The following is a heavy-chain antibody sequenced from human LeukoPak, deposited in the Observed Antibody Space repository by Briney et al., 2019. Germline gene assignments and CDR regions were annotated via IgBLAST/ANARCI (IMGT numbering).Heavy chain of an antibody. CDR1: GFTFSSYS. Sequence: EPGGSLRLSCAASGFTFSSYSMNWVRQAPGKGLEWVSSISSSSSYIYYADSVKGRFTISRDNAKNSLYLQMNSLRAEDTAVYYCAGGGPERDYFDYWGQGTLVTVSS. V-gene: IGHV3-21*01. CDR3: AGGGPERDYFDY. CDR2: ISSSSSYI. J-gene: IGHJ4*02.